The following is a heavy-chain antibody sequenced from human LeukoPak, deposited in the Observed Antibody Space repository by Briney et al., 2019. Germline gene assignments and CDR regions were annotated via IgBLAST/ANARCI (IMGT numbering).Heavy chain of an antibody. CDR2: IIPTFGTA. J-gene: IGHJ4*02. Sequence: SVKVSCKASGGTFSSYAISWVRQAPGQGLERMGGIIPTFGTANYAQKFQGRVTITADESTSTAYMELSSLRSEDTAVYYCASRGYGSGSTLGFDYWGQGTLVTVSS. V-gene: IGHV1-69*01. CDR1: GGTFSSYA. CDR3: ASRGYGSGSTLGFDY. D-gene: IGHD3-10*01.